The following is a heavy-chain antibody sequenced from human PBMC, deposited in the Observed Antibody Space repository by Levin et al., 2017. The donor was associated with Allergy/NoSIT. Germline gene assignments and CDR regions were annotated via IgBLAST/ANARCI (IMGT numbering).Heavy chain of an antibody. V-gene: IGHV3-20*03. J-gene: IGHJ4*02. Sequence: GLEWVSGINWKGGRTGYADSVKGRFTISRDNAKNSLYLQMNSLRAEDTDLYYCARDKGIAVAGGCDYWGQGTLVTVSS. CDR2: INWKGGRT. CDR3: ARDKGIAVAGGCDY. D-gene: IGHD6-19*01.